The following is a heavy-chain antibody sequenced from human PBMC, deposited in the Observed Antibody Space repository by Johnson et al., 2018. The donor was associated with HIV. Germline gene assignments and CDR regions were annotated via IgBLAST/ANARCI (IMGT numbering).Heavy chain of an antibody. J-gene: IGHJ3*01. Sequence: VQLVESGGGLIQPGGSLRLSCAVSGFTVSSNYSSWVRQAPGKGLEWVSGINWNGDTTAYADSVKGRFTISRDNAKNSLYLQMNSLRAEDTALYYCARERGISGGFDFWGQGTRVSVSS. V-gene: IGHV3-20*04. CDR2: INWNGDTT. CDR1: GFTVSSNY. CDR3: ARERGISGGFDF. D-gene: IGHD2-15*01.